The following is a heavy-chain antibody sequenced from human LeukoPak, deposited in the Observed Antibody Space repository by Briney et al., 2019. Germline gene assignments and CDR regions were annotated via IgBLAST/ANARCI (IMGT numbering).Heavy chain of an antibody. CDR1: GFTVSGIY. J-gene: IGHJ5*02. CDR2: IYSGGAT. Sequence: PGGSLRLSCAASGFTVSGIYMSWVRQPPGKGLEWVSLIYSGGATYYADSVKGRFTISRDNSKNTVYLQMNSLRVEDTAVYYCARGLQAGNYFDPWGQGTLVTVSS. D-gene: IGHD2-15*01. CDR3: ARGLQAGNYFDP. V-gene: IGHV3-53*01.